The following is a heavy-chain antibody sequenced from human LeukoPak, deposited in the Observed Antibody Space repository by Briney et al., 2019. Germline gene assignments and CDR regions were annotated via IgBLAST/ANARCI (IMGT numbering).Heavy chain of an antibody. Sequence: GASAKVSCKASGGTFNTYAINWVRQAPGQGLEGMGGIIPVFGAANYAQKFQDRVTITADESTRTAYMDLSSLRSEDTAVYYCARVSRTTMVRGVIAFDYWGQGTLVTVSS. CDR3: ARVSRTTMVRGVIAFDY. V-gene: IGHV1-69*13. CDR2: IIPVFGAA. CDR1: GGTFNTYA. J-gene: IGHJ4*02. D-gene: IGHD3-10*01.